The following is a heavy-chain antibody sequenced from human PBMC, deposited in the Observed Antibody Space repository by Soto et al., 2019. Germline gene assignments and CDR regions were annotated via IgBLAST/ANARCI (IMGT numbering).Heavy chain of an antibody. Sequence: SQTLSLTCDISGDSVSSNSAAWNWIRQSPSRGLEWLGRTYFRSRWYNDHAVSVRGRLTINPDTFKNTLYLQMNSLRAEDTAVYYCARDRLRFLEWPPIIYYYGMDVWGQGTTVTVSS. CDR2: TYFRSRWYN. J-gene: IGHJ6*02. D-gene: IGHD3-3*01. CDR3: ARDRLRFLEWPPIIYYYGMDV. V-gene: IGHV6-1*01. CDR1: GDSVSSNSAA.